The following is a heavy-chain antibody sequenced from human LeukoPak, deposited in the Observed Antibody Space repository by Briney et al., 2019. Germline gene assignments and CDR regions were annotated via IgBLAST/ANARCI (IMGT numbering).Heavy chain of an antibody. CDR1: XGSFSGYY. V-gene: IGHV4-34*01. J-gene: IGHJ4*02. CDR3: ARGRGFWSGSRHDY. CDR2: INHSGST. Sequence: SETLSXTXXXXXGSFSGYYWSWIRQPPGKGLEWIGEINHSGSTNYNPSLKSRVTISVDTSKNQFSLKLSSVTAADTAVYYCARGRGFWSGSRHDYWGQGTLVTVSS. D-gene: IGHD3-3*01.